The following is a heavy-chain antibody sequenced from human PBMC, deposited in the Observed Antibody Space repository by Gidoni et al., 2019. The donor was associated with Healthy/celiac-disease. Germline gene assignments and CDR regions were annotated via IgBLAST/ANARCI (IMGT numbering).Heavy chain of an antibody. V-gene: IGHV1-69*04. J-gene: IGHJ4*02. Sequence: QVQLVQSGAEVKKPGSSVKVSCKASGGTFSSYAISWVRQAPGQGLEWMGRIIPILGIANYEQKFQGRVTITADKSTSTAYMELSSLRSEDTAVYYCARDSRKGSGSYYKADYWGQGTLVTVSS. CDR2: IIPILGIA. D-gene: IGHD3-10*01. CDR1: GGTFSSYA. CDR3: ARDSRKGSGSYYKADY.